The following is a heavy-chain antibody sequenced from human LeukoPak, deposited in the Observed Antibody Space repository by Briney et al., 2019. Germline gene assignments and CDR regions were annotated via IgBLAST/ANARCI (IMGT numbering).Heavy chain of an antibody. J-gene: IGHJ4*02. D-gene: IGHD3-16*01. V-gene: IGHV2-70*04. Sequence: SGPALVKPTQTLTLTCTFSGFSLSTSGMRVSWIRQPPGKALEWLARIDWDDDKFYSTSLKTRLTISKDTSKNQVVLTMTNMDPVDTATYCCARSPMGYFDYWGQGTLVTVSS. CDR3: ARSPMGYFDY. CDR1: GFSLSTSGMR. CDR2: IDWDDDK.